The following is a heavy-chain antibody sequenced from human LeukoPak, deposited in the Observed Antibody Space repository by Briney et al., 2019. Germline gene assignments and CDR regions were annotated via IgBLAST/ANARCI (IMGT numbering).Heavy chain of an antibody. D-gene: IGHD6-13*01. CDR3: AKSPIAAAGHNWFDP. CDR2: ISWNSGSI. V-gene: IGHV3-9*03. Sequence: GRSLRLSYAASGYTLGVYAMHWVRQAQGKGLEWGSGISWNSGSIGYADSGKGRFTISRDNAKNSLYLQMNSLRAEDMALYYCAKSPIAAAGHNWFDPWGQGTLVTVSS. CDR1: GYTLGVYA. J-gene: IGHJ5*02.